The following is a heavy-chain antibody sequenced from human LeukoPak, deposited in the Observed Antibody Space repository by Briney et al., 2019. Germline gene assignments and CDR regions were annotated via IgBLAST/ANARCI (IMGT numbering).Heavy chain of an antibody. CDR1: GFTFSSYA. CDR3: ARVGSYYDMDV. D-gene: IGHD3-10*01. Sequence: GGSLRLSCAASGFTFSSYAMSWVRQAPGKGLEWVSAISGSGGSTCYADSVKGRFTVSRDNFQNTLYLQMNSLRAEDTAVYYCARVGSYYDMDVWGQGTTVNVSS. V-gene: IGHV3-23*01. CDR2: ISGSGGST. J-gene: IGHJ6*02.